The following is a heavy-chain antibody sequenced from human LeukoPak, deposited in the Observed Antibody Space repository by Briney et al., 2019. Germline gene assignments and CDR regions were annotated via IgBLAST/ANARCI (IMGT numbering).Heavy chain of an antibody. D-gene: IGHD5/OR15-5a*01. J-gene: IGHJ6*03. CDR1: GGSFSGYY. CDR2: INHSGST. V-gene: IGHV4-34*01. Sequence: PSETLSLTCAVYGGSFSGYYWSWIRQPPGKGLEWIGEINHSGSTNYNPSLKSRVTISVDTSKNQFSLKLSSVTAADTAVYYCAQSYSVRLGPESYYYLYVDVWGKGTTITVSS. CDR3: AQSYSVRLGPESYYYLYVDV.